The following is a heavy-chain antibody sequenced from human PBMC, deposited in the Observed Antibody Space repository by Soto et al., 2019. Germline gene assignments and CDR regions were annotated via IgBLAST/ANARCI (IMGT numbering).Heavy chain of an antibody. J-gene: IGHJ4*02. D-gene: IGHD2-2*01. CDR2: ISPYSGYT. CDR1: GYSFMKYG. V-gene: IGHV1-18*01. CDR3: AREASVLIPAAQPSRFDS. Sequence: ASVKASCKGFGYSFMKYGINWVRQAPGQGLEWVGWISPYSGYTHSAQKFHGRLTLTTDTAASTAYMELRILRSADTALYYCAREASVLIPAAQPSRFDSWGQGTLVTVS.